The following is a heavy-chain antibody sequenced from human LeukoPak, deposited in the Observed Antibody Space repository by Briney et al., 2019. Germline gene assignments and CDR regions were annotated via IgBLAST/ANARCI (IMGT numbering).Heavy chain of an antibody. CDR1: GGSTGDYY. CDR3: ARDLALGYCPSSSCSSPLFDH. D-gene: IGHD2-2*01. Sequence: PSETLSLTCTVSGGSTGDYYWSWIRQPAGKGLEWIGRIHITGGTRYNPSLRSRITMSLDASKNQFSLELSSVTAADTAVYYCARDLALGYCPSSSCSSPLFDHWGQGTPVTVSS. CDR2: IHITGGT. V-gene: IGHV4-4*07. J-gene: IGHJ4*02.